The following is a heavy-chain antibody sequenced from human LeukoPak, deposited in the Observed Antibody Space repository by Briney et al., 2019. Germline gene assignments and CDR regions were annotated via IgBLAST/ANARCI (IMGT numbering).Heavy chain of an antibody. J-gene: IGHJ4*02. CDR2: IYHSGST. CDR1: GVSISSSNW. V-gene: IGHV4-4*02. CDR3: ARDYYGSGSPPDY. D-gene: IGHD3-10*01. Sequence: SGTLSLTCAVSGVSISSSNWWSWVRQPPGKGLEWIGEIYHSGSTNYNPSLKSRVTISVDKSKNQFSLKLSSVTAADTAVYYCARDYYGSGSPPDYWGQGTLVTVSS.